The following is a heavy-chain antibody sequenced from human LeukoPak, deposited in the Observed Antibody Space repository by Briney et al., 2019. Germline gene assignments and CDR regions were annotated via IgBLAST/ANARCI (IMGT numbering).Heavy chain of an antibody. CDR2: ISGSGGST. D-gene: IGHD3-22*01. V-gene: IGHV3-23*01. CDR3: ATHSSGYYYSFDY. J-gene: IGHJ4*02. Sequence: GGTLRLSCAASGFTFSSYGMRWVRQAPGKGLEWVSAISGSGGSTYYADSVKGRFTISRDNSKNTLYLQMNSLRAEDTAVYYCATHSSGYYYSFDYWGQGTLVTVSS. CDR1: GFTFSSYG.